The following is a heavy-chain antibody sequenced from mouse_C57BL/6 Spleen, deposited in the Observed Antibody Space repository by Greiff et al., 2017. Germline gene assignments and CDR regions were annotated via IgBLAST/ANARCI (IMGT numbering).Heavy chain of an antibody. D-gene: IGHD2-5*01. CDR3: ARMACYYSNYPDY. J-gene: IGHJ2*01. Sequence: QVQLQQPGAELVRPGSSVKLSCKASGYTFTSYWMHWVKQRPIQGLEWIGNIDPSDSETHYNQKFKDKATLTVDKSSSTAYMQLSSLTSEDSAVYDCARMACYYSNYPDYWGQGTTLTVSS. V-gene: IGHV1-52*01. CDR2: IDPSDSET. CDR1: GYTFTSYW.